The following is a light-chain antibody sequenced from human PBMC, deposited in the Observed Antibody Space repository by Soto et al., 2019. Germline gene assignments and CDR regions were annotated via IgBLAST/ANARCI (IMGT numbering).Light chain of an antibody. V-gene: IGLV2-8*01. CDR3: GTWDSSLSAGV. J-gene: IGLJ2*01. Sequence: QSALTQPPSASGSPGQSVAISCTGTSSDVGGYNYVSWYQQHPGKAPKLMIYEVNKRPSGVPDRFSGSKSGNTASLTVSGLQTGDEADYYCGTWDSSLSAGVFGGGTKLTVL. CDR1: SSDVGGYNY. CDR2: EVN.